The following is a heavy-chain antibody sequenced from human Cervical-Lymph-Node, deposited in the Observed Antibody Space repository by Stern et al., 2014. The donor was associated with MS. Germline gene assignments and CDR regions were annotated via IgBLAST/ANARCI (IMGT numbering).Heavy chain of an antibody. CDR2: ISYDGSNK. Sequence: VQLVESGGGVVQPGRSLRLSCAASGFTFSSYGMHWVRQAPGKGLEWVAVISYDGSNKYYADSVKGRFTISRDNSKNKLYLQMNSLRAEDTAVYYCAKSDYDDSGYNWLDPWGQGTLVTVSS. D-gene: IGHD4-17*01. V-gene: IGHV3-30*18. CDR3: AKSDYDDSGYNWLDP. CDR1: GFTFSSYG. J-gene: IGHJ5*02.